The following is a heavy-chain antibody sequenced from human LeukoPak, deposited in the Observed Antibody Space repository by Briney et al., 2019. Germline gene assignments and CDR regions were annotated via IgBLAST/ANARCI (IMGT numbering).Heavy chain of an antibody. CDR1: GFTLSSYA. D-gene: IGHD1-14*01. J-gene: IGHJ4*02. CDR2: ISGSGGST. CDR3: ATPWYHRRGFFAY. V-gene: IGHV3-23*01. Sequence: PGGSPRLSCAASGFTLSSYAMSWVRQAPGKGLEWVSAISGSGGSTYYADSVKGRFTISRDNPKNTLYLRMNSLRAEDTAVYYCATPWYHRRGFFAYWGQGTLVTVSS.